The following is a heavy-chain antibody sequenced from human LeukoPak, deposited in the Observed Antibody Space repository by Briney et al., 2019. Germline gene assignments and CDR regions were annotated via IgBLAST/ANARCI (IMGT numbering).Heavy chain of an antibody. V-gene: IGHV4-39*01. CDR3: ARSDDSSFDY. D-gene: IGHD3-22*01. J-gene: IGHJ4*02. Sequence: PSETLSLTCTVSGGSISSSSYYWGWIRQPPGKGLEWIGSIYYSGSTYYHPSLKSRVTISVDTSKNQFSLKLSSVTAADTAVYYCARSDDSSFDYWGQGTLVTVSS. CDR2: IYYSGST. CDR1: GGSISSSSYY.